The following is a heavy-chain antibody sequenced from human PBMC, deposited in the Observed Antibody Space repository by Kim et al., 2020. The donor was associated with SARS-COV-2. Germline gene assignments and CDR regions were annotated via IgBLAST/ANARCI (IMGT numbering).Heavy chain of an antibody. Sequence: GGSLRLSCAASGFTFSSYGMHWVRQAPGKGLEWVAVIWYDGSNKYYADSVKGRFTISRDNSKNTLYLQMNSLRAEDTAVYYCARDGQVGFGEFALYDYGMDVWGQGTTVTVSS. D-gene: IGHD3-10*01. J-gene: IGHJ6*02. CDR1: GFTFSSYG. V-gene: IGHV3-33*01. CDR2: IWYDGSNK. CDR3: ARDGQVGFGEFALYDYGMDV.